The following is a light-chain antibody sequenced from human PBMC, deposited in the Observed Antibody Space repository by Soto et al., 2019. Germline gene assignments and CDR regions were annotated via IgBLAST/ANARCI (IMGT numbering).Light chain of an antibody. J-gene: IGKJ3*01. CDR1: QSVSSD. CDR2: GAS. CDR3: QQYDSWPYT. Sequence: EIVMTQSPATLSVSPGERATLSCRASQSVSSDLAWYQQIPGQAPRLLIYGASTRDTGTPARFSGSGSGTEFTLTISSLQSEDIGIYYCQQYDSWPYTFGPGSKVHFK. V-gene: IGKV3-15*01.